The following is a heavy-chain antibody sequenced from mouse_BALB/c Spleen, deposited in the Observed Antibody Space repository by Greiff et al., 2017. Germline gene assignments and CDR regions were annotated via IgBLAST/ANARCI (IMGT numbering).Heavy chain of an antibody. V-gene: IGHV5-6*01. CDR2: ISSGGSYT. CDR3: ARLEYYYGSSYGKGAMDY. Sequence: EVNVVESGGDLVKPGGSLKLSCAASGFTFSSYGMSWVRQTPDKRLEWVATISSGGSYTYYPDSVKGRFTISRDNAKNTLYLQMSSLKSEDTAMYYCARLEYYYGSSYGKGAMDYWGQGTAVTVSS. D-gene: IGHD1-1*01. CDR1: GFTFSSYG. J-gene: IGHJ4*01.